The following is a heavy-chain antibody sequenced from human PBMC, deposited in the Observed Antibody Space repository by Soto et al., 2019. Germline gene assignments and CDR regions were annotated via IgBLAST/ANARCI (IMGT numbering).Heavy chain of an antibody. D-gene: IGHD2-2*01. CDR1: GGSTSRSSYF. Sequence: SETLSLPSTVSGGSTSRSSYFWGWIRQPPGKGLEWIGSIYYSGSTYYNPSLKSRVTISVDTSKNQFSLKLSSVTAADTTVYYCARLIVVVPAARVDYWGQGTLVTVSS. CDR2: IYYSGST. J-gene: IGHJ4*02. V-gene: IGHV4-39*01. CDR3: ARLIVVVPAARVDY.